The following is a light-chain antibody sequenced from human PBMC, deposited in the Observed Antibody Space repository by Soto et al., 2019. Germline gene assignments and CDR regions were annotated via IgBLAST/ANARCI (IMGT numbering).Light chain of an antibody. J-gene: IGLJ1*01. CDR2: DVS. CDR3: SSYTSSSTLYV. Sequence: QSVLTQPASVSGSPGQSITISCTGTSSDVGAYDYVSWYQQHPGKAPKLIIYDVSNRPSDVSHRFSASKSGNTASLTISGLQAEDEADYYCSSYTSSSTLYVFGTGTKVTVL. CDR1: SSDVGAYDY. V-gene: IGLV2-14*03.